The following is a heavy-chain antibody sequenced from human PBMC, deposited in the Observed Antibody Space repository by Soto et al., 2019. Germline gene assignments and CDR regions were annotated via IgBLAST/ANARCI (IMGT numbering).Heavy chain of an antibody. D-gene: IGHD6-6*01. Sequence: QVQLVQSGAEVKKPGSSVKVSCKASGGTFSSYTISWVRQAPGQGLEWMGRIIPILGIANYAQKFQGRVTITADKSTSTAYMELSSLRSEDTAVYYCAREKVSSRSSGVEDYWGQGTLVTVSS. CDR3: AREKVSSRSSGVEDY. CDR2: IIPILGIA. CDR1: GGTFSSYT. J-gene: IGHJ4*02. V-gene: IGHV1-69*08.